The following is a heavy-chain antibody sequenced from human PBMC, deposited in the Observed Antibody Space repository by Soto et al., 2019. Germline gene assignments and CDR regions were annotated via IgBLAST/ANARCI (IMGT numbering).Heavy chain of an antibody. J-gene: IGHJ4*02. CDR2: IPYDGIHK. D-gene: IGHD6-19*01. V-gene: IGHV3-30*18. Sequence: QVQLVESGGGVVQPGRSLRLSCAASGFTFSTYGMSWVRQAPGKGLEWVAIIPYDGIHKYYADSVKGRFTISRDNSRNTLYLQMNSLRAEDTAVYYCAKEIIAVSGPWDFDNWGQGTLVTVSS. CDR3: AKEIIAVSGPWDFDN. CDR1: GFTFSTYG.